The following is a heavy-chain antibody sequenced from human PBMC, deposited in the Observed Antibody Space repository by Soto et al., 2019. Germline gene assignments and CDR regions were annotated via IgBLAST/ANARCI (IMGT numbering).Heavy chain of an antibody. D-gene: IGHD3-22*01. V-gene: IGHV3-30-3*01. CDR2: ISYDGSNK. Sequence: GGSLRLSCAASGFTFSSYAMHWARQAPGKGLEWVVVISYDGSNKYYADSVKGRFTISRDNSKNTLYLQMNSLRAEDTAVYYCARESPPSDDSSGYYYDYWGQGTLVTVSS. CDR1: GFTFSSYA. CDR3: ARESPPSDDSSGYYYDY. J-gene: IGHJ4*02.